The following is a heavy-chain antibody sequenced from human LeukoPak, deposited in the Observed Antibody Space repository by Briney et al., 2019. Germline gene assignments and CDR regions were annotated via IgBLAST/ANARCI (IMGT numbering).Heavy chain of an antibody. V-gene: IGHV3-48*03. J-gene: IGHJ6*03. Sequence: GGSLRLSCAASGFTFSSYEMNWVRQAPGKGLEWVSYISSSGSTIYYADSVKGRFTISRDNAKNSLYLQMNSLRAEDTAVYYCARSYDSGGYYYYYYMDVWGKGTTVTISS. D-gene: IGHD3-22*01. CDR3: ARSYDSGGYYYYYYMDV. CDR2: ISSSGSTI. CDR1: GFTFSSYE.